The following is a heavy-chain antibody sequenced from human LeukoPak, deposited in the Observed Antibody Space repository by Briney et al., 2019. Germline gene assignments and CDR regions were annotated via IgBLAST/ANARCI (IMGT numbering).Heavy chain of an antibody. CDR2: ISWNSGSI. D-gene: IGHD5-18*01. Sequence: SLRLSCSASGFNFGDYAMHLVRQAPGKGLGWVSGISWNSGSIGYADSVKGRFTISRDNAKNSLYLQMNSLRAEDMALYYCAKDMDTAMASGGLFDYWGQGTLVTVSS. J-gene: IGHJ4*02. CDR1: GFNFGDYA. V-gene: IGHV3-9*03. CDR3: AKDMDTAMASGGLFDY.